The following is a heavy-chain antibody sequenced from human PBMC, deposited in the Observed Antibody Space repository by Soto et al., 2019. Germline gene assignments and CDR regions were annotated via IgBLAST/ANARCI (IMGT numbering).Heavy chain of an antibody. CDR2: IYHSGST. V-gene: IGHV4-38-2*02. CDR1: GYSISSGYY. CDR3: ARDGIAGPYYFDY. D-gene: IGHD6-13*01. J-gene: IGHJ4*02. Sequence: SATLSLTYAVSGYSISSGYYWGWIRQPPGKGLEWIGSIYHSGSTYYNPSLKSRVTISVDTSKNQFSLKLSSVTAADTAVYYCARDGIAGPYYFDYWGQGTLVTVSS.